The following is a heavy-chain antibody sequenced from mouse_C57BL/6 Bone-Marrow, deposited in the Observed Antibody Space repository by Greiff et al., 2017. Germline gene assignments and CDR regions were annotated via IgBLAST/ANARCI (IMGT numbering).Heavy chain of an antibody. CDR1: GFSFNTYA. CDR2: IRSKSNNYAT. Sequence: EADGGLVQPKGSLKLSCAASGFSFNTYAMNWVRQAPGKGLEWVARIRSKSNNYATYYADSVKDRFTISRDDSESMLYLQMNNLKDEDIAMYYSVRHCYDYAMDYWGQGTLVTVSS. V-gene: IGHV10-1*01. D-gene: IGHD2-12*01. J-gene: IGHJ4*01. CDR3: VRHCYDYAMDY.